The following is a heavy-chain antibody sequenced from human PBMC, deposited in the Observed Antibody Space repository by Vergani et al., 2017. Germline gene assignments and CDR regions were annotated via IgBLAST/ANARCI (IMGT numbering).Heavy chain of an antibody. CDR2: ISWNSGSI. CDR1: GFTFDDYA. Sequence: EVQLVESGGGLVQPGRSLRLSCAASGFTFDDYAMHWVRQVPGKGLEWVSGISWNSGSIGYADSVKGRFTISRDNAKNSLYLQMNSLRAEDTALYYCAKDITYSSSWTFDYWGQGTLVTVSS. CDR3: AKDITYSSSWTFDY. D-gene: IGHD6-13*01. J-gene: IGHJ4*02. V-gene: IGHV3-9*01.